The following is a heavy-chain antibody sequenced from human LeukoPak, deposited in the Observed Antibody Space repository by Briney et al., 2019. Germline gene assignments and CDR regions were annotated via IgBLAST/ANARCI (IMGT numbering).Heavy chain of an antibody. CDR1: GFTFTSYA. CDR3: AKDLPNPGTWRHFQY. Sequence: PGGSLRLSCAASGFTFTSYALSWVRQAPGKGLEWVSSISGSGGSTYYADSVKGRFTISRDNSKNTLYLQMNSLRAEDTAVYYCAKDLPNPGTWRHFQYWVSGTLVTV. J-gene: IGHJ1*01. V-gene: IGHV3-23*01. CDR2: ISGSGGST. D-gene: IGHD1-1*01.